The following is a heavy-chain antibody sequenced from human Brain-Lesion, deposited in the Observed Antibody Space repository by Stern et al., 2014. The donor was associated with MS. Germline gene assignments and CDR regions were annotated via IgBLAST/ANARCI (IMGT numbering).Heavy chain of an antibody. CDR3: ATLSPGAGGNYYRHFDY. J-gene: IGHJ4*02. Sequence: QVQLVESGAEVKKPGASVKVSCKVSGYTLTELSMPWVRQAPRKGLEWMGGFDPEDGETIYAQKFQGRVTMTEDTSTDTAYMELSSLRSEDTAVYYCATLSPGAGGNYYRHFDYWGQGTLVTVSS. CDR2: FDPEDGET. CDR1: GYTLTELS. D-gene: IGHD1-26*01. V-gene: IGHV1-24*01.